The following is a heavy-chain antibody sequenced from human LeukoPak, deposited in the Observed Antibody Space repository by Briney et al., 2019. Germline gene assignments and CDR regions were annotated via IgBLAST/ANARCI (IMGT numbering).Heavy chain of an antibody. Sequence: SETLSLTCTVSGGSISSGGYSWSWIRQHPGKGLEWIGYIYYSGSTYYNPSLKSRVTISVDTSKNQFSLKLSSVTAADTAVYYCATRAPSSTYYYDSSARGAFDIWGQGTMVTVSS. V-gene: IGHV4-31*03. CDR3: ATRAPSSTYYYDSSARGAFDI. CDR1: GGSISSGGYS. CDR2: IYYSGST. J-gene: IGHJ3*02. D-gene: IGHD3-22*01.